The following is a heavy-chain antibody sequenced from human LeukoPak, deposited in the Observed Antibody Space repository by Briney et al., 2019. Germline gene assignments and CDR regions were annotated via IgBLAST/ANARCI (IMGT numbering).Heavy chain of an antibody. CDR2: INSDGSST. CDR3: ARVVEMARPGYYYYMDV. CDR1: GFTFSNYG. J-gene: IGHJ6*03. D-gene: IGHD5-24*01. V-gene: IGHV3-74*01. Sequence: GGTLRLSCAASGFTFSNYGMNWVRQAPGKGLVWVSRINSDGSSTTYADSVKGRFTISRDNAKNTLYLQMNSLRAEDTAVYYCARVVEMARPGYYYYMDVWGKGTTVTVSS.